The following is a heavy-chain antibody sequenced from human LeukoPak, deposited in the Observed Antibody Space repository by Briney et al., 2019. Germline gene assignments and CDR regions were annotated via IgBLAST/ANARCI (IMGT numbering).Heavy chain of an antibody. CDR3: ASGGIAVAGDDAFDI. CDR1: GFTFSSYA. CDR2: ISSNGGST. Sequence: PGGSLRLSCAASGFTFSSYAMHWVRQAPGKGLEYVSAISSNGGSTYYANSVKGRFTISRENSKNTLYPQMGSLRAEDMAVYYCASGGIAVAGDDAFDIWGQGTMVTVSS. D-gene: IGHD6-19*01. J-gene: IGHJ3*02. V-gene: IGHV3-64*01.